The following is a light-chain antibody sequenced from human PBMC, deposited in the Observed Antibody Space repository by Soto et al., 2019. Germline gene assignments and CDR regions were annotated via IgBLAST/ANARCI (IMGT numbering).Light chain of an antibody. CDR2: AAS. CDR3: LQDYNYPPS. Sequence: AIQMTQSPSSLSASVGDRVTISCRASDDIRDDLGWYQQKPGKAPTLLIYAASILQSGVPSRFSGSGSGTDFTLTISSLQPADFATYFCLQDYNYPPSFGGGTKVEI. J-gene: IGKJ4*01. CDR1: DDIRDD. V-gene: IGKV1-6*02.